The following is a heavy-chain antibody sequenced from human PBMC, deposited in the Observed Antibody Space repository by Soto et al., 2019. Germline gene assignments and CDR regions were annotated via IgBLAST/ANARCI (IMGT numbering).Heavy chain of an antibody. CDR2: IWYDGSNT. Sequence: EESLRLSCAASGFIFSSFGMHWVRQAPGKGLEWVAHIWYDGSNTYYADSVKGRFTISRDNSRNTLYLQMNSLRAEDTAVYYCAKNPPRIYDSGTGDYWGQGTLVTVSS. V-gene: IGHV3-33*06. CDR3: AKNPPRIYDSGTGDY. J-gene: IGHJ4*02. D-gene: IGHD3-22*01. CDR1: GFIFSSFG.